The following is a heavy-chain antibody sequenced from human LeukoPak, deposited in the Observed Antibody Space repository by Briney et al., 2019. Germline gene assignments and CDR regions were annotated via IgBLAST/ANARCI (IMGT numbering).Heavy chain of an antibody. CDR2: INHSGST. D-gene: IGHD3-10*01. Sequence: SETLSLTCAVYGGSFSGYYWTWIRQPPGKGLEWIGEINHSGSTNYNPSLKSRVTISGDTSKSQFSLKLSSVTAADTAVYYCARGYGSGSIQGVDVWGQGTTVTVSS. V-gene: IGHV4-34*01. CDR3: ARGYGSGSIQGVDV. J-gene: IGHJ6*02. CDR1: GGSFSGYY.